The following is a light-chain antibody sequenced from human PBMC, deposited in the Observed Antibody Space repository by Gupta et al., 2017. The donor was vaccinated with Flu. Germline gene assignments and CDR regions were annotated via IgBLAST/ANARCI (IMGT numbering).Light chain of an antibody. V-gene: IGLV2-14*01. CDR3: TSYTTSSTQV. J-gene: IGLJ1*01. CDR2: EVS. Sequence: QSALTQPASVSGSPGQSITISCTGTSSDVGGYNYVSWYQQHPGKAPKLMIYEVSNRPSGVSNRFSGSKSGTTASLTISGLQAEDDAYYYCTSYTTSSTQVFGTGTKLTVL. CDR1: SSDVGGYNY.